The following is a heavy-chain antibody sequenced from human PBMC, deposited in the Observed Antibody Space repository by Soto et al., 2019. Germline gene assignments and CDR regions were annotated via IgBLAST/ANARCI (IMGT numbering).Heavy chain of an antibody. D-gene: IGHD6-6*01. CDR2: INHSGST. Sequence: SETLSLTCAVYGGSFVGYYCSCIRHPPLKWLEWIGEINHSGSTNYNPSLKSRVTISVDTSKNQFSLKLSSVTAADTAVYYCARSSIAARFYYYYYGMDVWGQGTTVTVSS. CDR3: ARSSIAARFYYYYYGMDV. CDR1: GGSFVGYY. V-gene: IGHV4-34*01. J-gene: IGHJ6*02.